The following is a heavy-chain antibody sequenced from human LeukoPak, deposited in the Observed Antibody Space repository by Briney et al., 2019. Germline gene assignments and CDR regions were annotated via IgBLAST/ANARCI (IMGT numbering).Heavy chain of an antibody. V-gene: IGHV3-53*01. CDR1: GFTVSSNY. J-gene: IGHJ4*02. Sequence: GGSLRLSCAASGFTVSSNYMSWVRQAPGKGLEWVLVIYSGGSTYYADSVKGRFTISRDNSKNTLYLQMNSLRAEDTAVYYCAKSTITMVRGVINVYWGQGTLVTVSS. CDR2: IYSGGST. CDR3: AKSTITMVRGVINVY. D-gene: IGHD3-10*01.